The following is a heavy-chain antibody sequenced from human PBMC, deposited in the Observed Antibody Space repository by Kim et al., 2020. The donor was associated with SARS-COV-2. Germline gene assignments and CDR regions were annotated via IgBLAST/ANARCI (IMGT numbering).Heavy chain of an antibody. D-gene: IGHD6-13*01. CDR2: MNPNSGNT. CDR1: GYTFTSYD. CDR3: ARVPLAAAGTVYYYYMDV. Sequence: ASVKVSCKASGYTFTSYDINWVRQATGQGLEWMGWMNPNSGNTGYAQKFQGRVTMTRNTSISTAYMELSSLRSEDTAVYYCARVPLAAAGTVYYYYMDVWGKGTTVTVSS. J-gene: IGHJ6*03. V-gene: IGHV1-8*01.